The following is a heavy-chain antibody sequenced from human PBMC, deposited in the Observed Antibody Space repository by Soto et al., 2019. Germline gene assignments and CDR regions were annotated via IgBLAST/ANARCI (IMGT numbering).Heavy chain of an antibody. CDR3: ARLVYSSSWDNWFDP. J-gene: IGHJ5*02. Sequence: QVQLQESGPGLVKPSQTLSLTCTVSGGSISSGGYYWSWIRQHPGKGLEWIGYIYYSGSTYYNPSLKSRVTLSVDTSKNQFSLKLSSVTAADTAVYYCARLVYSSSWDNWFDPWGQGTLVTVSS. CDR2: IYYSGST. CDR1: GGSISSGGYY. D-gene: IGHD6-13*01. V-gene: IGHV4-31*03.